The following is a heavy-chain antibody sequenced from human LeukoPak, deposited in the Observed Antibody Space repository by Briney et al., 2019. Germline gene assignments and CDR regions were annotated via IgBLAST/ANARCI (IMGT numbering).Heavy chain of an antibody. CDR3: AKDPGLLSFGDQGVD. CDR1: GFTFSTYA. J-gene: IGHJ4*02. Sequence: GGSLRLSCAASGFTFSTYAMSWVRQAPEKGLEWVSVISGSGGSSYYADSVKGRFTISRDNSKNTLYLQMNSLRAEDTAVYYCAKDPGLLSFGDQGVDWGQGTLVTVSS. CDR2: ISGSGGSS. V-gene: IGHV3-23*01. D-gene: IGHD3-10*01.